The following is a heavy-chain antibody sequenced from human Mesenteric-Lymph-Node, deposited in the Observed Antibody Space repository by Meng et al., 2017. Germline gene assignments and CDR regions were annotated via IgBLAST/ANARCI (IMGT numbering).Heavy chain of an antibody. Sequence: SETLSLTCTVSGASIRSYYWSWIRQPPGKGLEWIGYIYYSGNAYYNPSFKSRVTISVDTSKNQFSLKLNSLTAADTAVYYCAGDRSYDSSGYYYYYGMDVWGQGTTVTVSS. CDR1: GASIRSYY. J-gene: IGHJ6*02. CDR2: IYYSGNA. V-gene: IGHV4-59*06. CDR3: AGDRSYDSSGYYYYYGMDV. D-gene: IGHD3-22*01.